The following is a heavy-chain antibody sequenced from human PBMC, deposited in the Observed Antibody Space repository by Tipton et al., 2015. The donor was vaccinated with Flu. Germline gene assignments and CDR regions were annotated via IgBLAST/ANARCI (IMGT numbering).Heavy chain of an antibody. CDR2: ISAYNGNT. J-gene: IGHJ6*03. D-gene: IGHD1-1*01. CDR1: GYTFTSYG. V-gene: IGHV1-18*04. Sequence: QSGPEVKKPGASVKVSCKASGYTFTSYGISWVRQAPGQGLEWMGWISAYNGNTNYAQKLQGRVTMTTDTSTSTAYMELRSLRSDDTAVYYCARVQATGTTYYYYYYMDVWGKGTTVTVSS. CDR3: ARVQATGTTYYYYYYMDV.